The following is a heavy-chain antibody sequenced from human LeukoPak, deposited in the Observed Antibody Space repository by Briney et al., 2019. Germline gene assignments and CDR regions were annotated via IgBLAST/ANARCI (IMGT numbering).Heavy chain of an antibody. CDR2: IYYSGST. J-gene: IGHJ4*02. Sequence: PSETLSLTCTVSGGSISSGGYYWSWIRQHPGKGLEWTGYIYYSGSTYYNPSLKSRVTISVDTSKNQFSLKLSSVTAADTAVYYCARARVRWLFVYYFDYWGQGTLVTVSS. D-gene: IGHD3-22*01. CDR3: ARARVRWLFVYYFDY. CDR1: GGSISSGGYY. V-gene: IGHV4-31*03.